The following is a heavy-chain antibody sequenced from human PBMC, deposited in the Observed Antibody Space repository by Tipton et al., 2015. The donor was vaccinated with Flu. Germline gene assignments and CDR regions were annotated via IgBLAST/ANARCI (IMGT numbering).Heavy chain of an antibody. CDR1: GGSISSGGYY. CDR3: ARRDYSNYVSDPKSLFDP. Sequence: TLSLTCSVSGGSISSGGYYWSWIRQHPGKGLEWIGYIYYSGSTYHNPSLKSRVTISVDTSKNQFSLKVFSVTAADTAVYYCARRDYSNYVSDPKSLFDPWGQGILVTVSS. V-gene: IGHV4-31*03. D-gene: IGHD4-11*01. CDR2: IYYSGST. J-gene: IGHJ5*02.